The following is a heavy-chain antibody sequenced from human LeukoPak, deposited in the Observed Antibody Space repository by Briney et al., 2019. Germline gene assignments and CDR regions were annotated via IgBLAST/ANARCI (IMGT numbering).Heavy chain of an antibody. CDR2: IDPSDSYT. V-gene: IGHV5-10-1*01. CDR3: AEPPPTPPSPPICF. D-gene: IGHD1-14*01. Sequence: GESLKISCKGSGYSFTSYWISWVRQMPGKGLEWMGRIDPSDSYTNYSPSFQGHVTISADKSISTAYLQWSSLKASDTAMYYCAEPPPTPPSPPICFRGQGTLVTGFS. J-gene: IGHJ4*01. CDR1: GYSFTSYW.